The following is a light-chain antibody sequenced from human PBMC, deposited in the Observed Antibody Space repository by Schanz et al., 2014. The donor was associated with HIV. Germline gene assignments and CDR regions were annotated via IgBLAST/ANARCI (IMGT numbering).Light chain of an antibody. J-gene: IGLJ2*01. CDR1: SSNVGTNY. V-gene: IGLV1-51*02. CDR3: GTWENTLTGEI. CDR2: RNN. Sequence: QSVLTQPPSASGTPGQRVTISCSGSSSNVGTNYVFWYQQLPGTAPKLLIYRNNQRPSGIPDRFSGSKSGTSATLVISDLQTGDEADYYCGTWENTLTGEIFGGGTKLTVL.